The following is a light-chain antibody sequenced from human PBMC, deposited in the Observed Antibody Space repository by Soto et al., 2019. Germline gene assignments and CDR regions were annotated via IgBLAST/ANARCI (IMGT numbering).Light chain of an antibody. V-gene: IGKV1-9*01. J-gene: IGKJ4*01. CDR1: QDISSY. CDR3: QQVDSYPIT. Sequence: DIQMTQSPSFLSASVGDRVTVTCRSSQDISSYLAWYQQKPGKAPKVLIYGASTLQSGVQPRFGGSGSGTAFTLTIRSLQPEDFATYFCQQVDSYPITFGGGTKVDIK. CDR2: GAS.